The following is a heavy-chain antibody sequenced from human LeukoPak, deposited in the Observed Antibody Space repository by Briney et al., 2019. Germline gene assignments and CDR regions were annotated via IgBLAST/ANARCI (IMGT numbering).Heavy chain of an antibody. J-gene: IGHJ4*02. CDR1: GFTFSSSW. CDR2: INQDGSET. CDR3: ARGRIVGTTLFGPDY. Sequence: GGSLRLSCAASGFTFSSSWMTWVRQAPGKGLEWVANINQDGSETPYVDSVKGRFTISRDNAENSLYLQMNSLRAEDTAVYYCARGRIVGTTLFGPDYWGQGTLVTVSS. V-gene: IGHV3-7*01. D-gene: IGHD1-26*01.